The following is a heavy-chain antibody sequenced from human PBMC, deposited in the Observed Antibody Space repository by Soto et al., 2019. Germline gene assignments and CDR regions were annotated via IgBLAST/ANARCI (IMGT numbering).Heavy chain of an antibody. Sequence: ASVKVSCKASGYTFTGYYMHWVRQAPGQGLEWMGWINPNSGGTNYAQKFQGRVTMTRDTSISTAYMELSRLRSDDTAVYYCAREVRLIVLMVYASRGASDIWGKGTMVTVSS. V-gene: IGHV1-2*02. CDR3: AREVRLIVLMVYASRGASDI. CDR2: INPNSGGT. J-gene: IGHJ3*02. CDR1: GYTFTGYY. D-gene: IGHD2-8*01.